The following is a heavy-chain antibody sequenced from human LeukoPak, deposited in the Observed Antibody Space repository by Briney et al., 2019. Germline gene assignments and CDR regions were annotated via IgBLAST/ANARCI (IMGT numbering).Heavy chain of an antibody. D-gene: IGHD1-26*01. CDR1: RFTFGDYA. CDR3: TRVSGSYSYYYYYGMDV. CDR2: IRSKAYGGTT. J-gene: IGHJ6*02. V-gene: IGHV3-49*04. Sequence: GGSLRLSCTASRFTFGDYAMSWVRQAPGKGLEWVGFIRSKAYGGTTEYAASVKGRFTISRDDSKSIAYLQMNSLKTEDTAVYYCTRVSGSYSYYYYYGMDVWGQGTTVTVSS.